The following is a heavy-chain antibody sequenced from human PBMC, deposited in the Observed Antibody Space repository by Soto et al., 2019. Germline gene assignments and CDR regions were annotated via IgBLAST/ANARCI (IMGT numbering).Heavy chain of an antibody. V-gene: IGHV3-21*01. CDR2: ISSSSSYI. CDR1: GFTFSSYS. J-gene: IGHJ3*02. Sequence: GGSLRLSCAASGFTFSSYSMNWVRQAPGKGLEWVSSISSSSSYIYYADSVKGRFTISRDNAKKSLYLQMNSLRAEDTAVYYCARDRRYDYIWGSHDAFDIWGQGTMDTVSS. CDR3: ARDRRYDYIWGSHDAFDI. D-gene: IGHD3-16*01.